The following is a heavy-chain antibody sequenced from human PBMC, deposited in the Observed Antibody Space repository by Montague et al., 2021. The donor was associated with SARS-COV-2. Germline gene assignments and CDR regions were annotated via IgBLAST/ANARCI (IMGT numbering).Heavy chain of an antibody. V-gene: IGHV3-30*04. CDR2: ISYDGSNK. CDR1: GFTFSSYA. Sequence: SLRLSCAASGFTFSSYAMHWVRQAPDKGLEWVAVISYDGSNKYYADSVKGRFTISRDNSKNTLYLQMNSLRAEDTAVYYCARVLDYYGSGSYPLYYYYGMDVWGQGTTVTVSS. J-gene: IGHJ6*02. CDR3: ARVLDYYGSGSYPLYYYYGMDV. D-gene: IGHD3-10*01.